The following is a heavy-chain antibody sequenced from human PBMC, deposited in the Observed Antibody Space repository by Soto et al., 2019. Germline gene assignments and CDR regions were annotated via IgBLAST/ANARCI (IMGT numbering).Heavy chain of an antibody. D-gene: IGHD6-13*01. V-gene: IGHV1-69*01. CDR1: GGTFSDYA. Sequence: QVQLVQSGAEVRKSGSSVKVSCKPAGGTFSDYALSWVRQAPGQGLEWMGGIIPMFATTNYAQKFQGRVTITADDSATTAHMELSSLKSEDTAVYYCARGRGIGFSSTWNIYWYYNMDVWGQGTTVTVSS. CDR2: IIPMFATT. J-gene: IGHJ6*02. CDR3: ARGRGIGFSSTWNIYWYYNMDV.